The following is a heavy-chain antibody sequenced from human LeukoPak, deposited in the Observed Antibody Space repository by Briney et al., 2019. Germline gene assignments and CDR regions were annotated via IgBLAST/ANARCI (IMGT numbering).Heavy chain of an antibody. CDR2: IYPNGNT. V-gene: IGHV4-4*07. CDR1: GGSISSYY. D-gene: IGHD2-15*01. Sequence: PSETLSLTXSVSGGSISSYYWSWIRQPAGKGLESIGRIYPNGNTNYNPSLRGRVTISVDTSKNQFSLKLSSVTAADTAVYYCARDIVVAYYFDYWGQRTLVTVSS. CDR3: ARDIVVAYYFDY. J-gene: IGHJ4*02.